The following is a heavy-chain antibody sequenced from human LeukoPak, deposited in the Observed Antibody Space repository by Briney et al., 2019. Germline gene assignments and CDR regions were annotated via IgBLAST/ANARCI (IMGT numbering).Heavy chain of an antibody. D-gene: IGHD2-2*01. CDR1: GGSISSGNYY. CDR3: AGPYQSRSPD. J-gene: IGHJ4*02. V-gene: IGHV4-31*03. CDR2: ISYTGST. Sequence: SETLSLTCTVSGGSISSGNYYWSWIRQYPGKGLEWIGFISYTGSTHYNPSLKSRVTISQDTSQNQFSLRLSSVTAADTAVYYCAGPYQSRSPDGGQGILVPVSS.